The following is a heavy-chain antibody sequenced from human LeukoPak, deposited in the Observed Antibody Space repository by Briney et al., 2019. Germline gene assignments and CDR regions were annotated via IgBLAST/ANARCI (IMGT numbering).Heavy chain of an antibody. CDR1: GGSISSYY. V-gene: IGHV4-59*01. Sequence: SETLSLTCTVSGGSISSYYWSWIRQPPGKGLEWIGYIYYSGSTNYNPSLKSRVTISVDTSKNQFSLKLSSVTAADTAVYYCARPRLRYCSSTSCYIEADAFDIWGQGTMVTVSS. CDR2: IYYSGST. D-gene: IGHD2-2*02. CDR3: ARPRLRYCSSTSCYIEADAFDI. J-gene: IGHJ3*02.